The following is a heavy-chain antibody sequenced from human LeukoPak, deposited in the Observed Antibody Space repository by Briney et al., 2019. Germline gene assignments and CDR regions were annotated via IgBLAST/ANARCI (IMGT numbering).Heavy chain of an antibody. J-gene: IGHJ4*02. CDR3: ARQGPYYYDSSGYSADY. D-gene: IGHD3-22*01. CDR2: INPYSGGT. V-gene: IGHV1-2*02. Sequence: ASVKVSCKASGYSFTGYYMHWVRQAPGQGLEWMGWINPYSGGTNYAQKFQGRVTMTRDTSISTAYMELSRLRSDDTAVYYCARQGPYYYDSSGYSADYWGQGTLVTVSS. CDR1: GYSFTGYY.